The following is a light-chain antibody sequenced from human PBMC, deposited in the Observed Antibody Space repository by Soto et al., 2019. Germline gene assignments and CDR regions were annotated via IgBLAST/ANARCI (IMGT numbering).Light chain of an antibody. CDR2: GTS. Sequence: MVMTQSPATLSVSPGERVTLSCRTSQNVTSNLAWDQLKPGQTPSLLIYGTSTRAPDIPVRFSGSGSGTEFTLTITTVQYGDTAVYYCQQYDDWGFGPGTKVAIK. V-gene: IGKV3-15*01. CDR3: QQYDDWG. J-gene: IGKJ1*01. CDR1: QNVTSN.